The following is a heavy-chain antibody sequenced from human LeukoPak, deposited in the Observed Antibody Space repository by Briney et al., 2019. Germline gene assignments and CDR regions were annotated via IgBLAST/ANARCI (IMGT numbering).Heavy chain of an antibody. J-gene: IGHJ4*02. Sequence: GWSLRLSCATSGFTFSRHWMTWVRQAPGKGPEWVANIKQDGSERYYVHSVRGRFTISRDNAKNALYLQMNSLRAEDTTVYYCARDGGHSTDLDYWGQGILVTVSS. CDR1: GFTFSRHW. CDR2: IKQDGSER. D-gene: IGHD2-8*02. V-gene: IGHV3-7*01. CDR3: ARDGGHSTDLDY.